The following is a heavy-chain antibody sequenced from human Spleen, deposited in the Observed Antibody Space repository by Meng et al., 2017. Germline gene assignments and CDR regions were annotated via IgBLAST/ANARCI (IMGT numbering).Heavy chain of an antibody. CDR3: ARIWYTAAAGDY. D-gene: IGHD6-13*01. CDR2: ISDSGGNT. CDR1: GFTFSSYA. J-gene: IGHJ4*02. V-gene: IGHV3-23*01. Sequence: GESLKISCAASGFTFSSYAMSWVRQAPGKGLEWVSAISDSGGNTYYADSVKGRFTISRENSKDTLYLQMNSLRAEDTAVYYCARIWYTAAAGDYWGQGTLVTVSS.